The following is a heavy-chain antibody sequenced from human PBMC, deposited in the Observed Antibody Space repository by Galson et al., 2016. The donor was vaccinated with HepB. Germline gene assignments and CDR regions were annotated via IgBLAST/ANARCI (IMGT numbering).Heavy chain of an antibody. CDR1: GYTFGNYW. V-gene: IGHV5-51*01. Sequence: QSGAEVKKPGESLNISCQGSGYTFGNYWIAWVRQVPGGGLEWMGVIHPGDSETKYSPSFQGLVTIPMDKSISTAYVHWSSLEASDTATYFCARHAGYCKEGKCYRYGYFDLWGQGTPVAVSS. CDR3: ARHAGYCKEGKCYRYGYFDL. CDR2: IHPGDSET. D-gene: IGHD2-15*01. J-gene: IGHJ4*03.